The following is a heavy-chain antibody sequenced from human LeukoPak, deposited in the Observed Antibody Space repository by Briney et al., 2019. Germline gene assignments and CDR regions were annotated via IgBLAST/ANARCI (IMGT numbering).Heavy chain of an antibody. CDR1: GGSMSSYY. D-gene: IGHD3-10*01. CDR2: MYTSGST. CDR3: AKSNGYGLIDI. J-gene: IGHJ3*02. Sequence: SETLSLTCTVSGGSMSSYYWSWIRQPAVKGLEWIGRMYTSGSTNYNPSLKSRVTMSVDTSKNQFSLKLSSVTAADTAVYYCAKSNGYGLIDIWGQGTMVTVSS. V-gene: IGHV4-4*07.